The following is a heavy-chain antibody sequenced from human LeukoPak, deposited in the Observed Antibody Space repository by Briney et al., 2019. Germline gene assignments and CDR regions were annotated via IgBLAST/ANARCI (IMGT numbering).Heavy chain of an antibody. V-gene: IGHV3-33*06. CDR3: AKATGSY. CDR2: AYGDGSDK. D-gene: IGHD1-26*01. CDR1: GFSFRTYG. Sequence: PGGSLRLSCAASGFSFRTYGMHWVRQAPGKGLEWVAVAYGDGSDKYYIDSVKGRFTISKDISKNTLYVQMNSLRAEDTAVYYCAKATGSYWGQGTLVTVSS. J-gene: IGHJ4*02.